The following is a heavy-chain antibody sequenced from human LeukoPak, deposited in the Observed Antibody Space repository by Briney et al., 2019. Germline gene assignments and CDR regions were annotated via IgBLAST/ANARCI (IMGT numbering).Heavy chain of an antibody. CDR2: IYYSGST. V-gene: IGHV4-39*01. CDR1: GGSISNSSYY. CDR3: ARWEIQLWLIDY. Sequence: SETLSFTCTVSGGSISNSSYYWGWIRQPPGKGVGWIGSIYYSGSTYYNPSLKSRVTISVDTSNNQFSLKLSSVTAADTAVYYCARWEIQLWLIDYWGQGTLVTVSS. D-gene: IGHD5-18*01. J-gene: IGHJ4*02.